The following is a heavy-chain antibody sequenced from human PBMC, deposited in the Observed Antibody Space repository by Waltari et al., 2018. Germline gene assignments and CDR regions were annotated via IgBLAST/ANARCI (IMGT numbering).Heavy chain of an antibody. V-gene: IGHV1-69*04. J-gene: IGHJ4*02. CDR1: GGTFSSYA. CDR2: SIPILGIA. D-gene: IGHD6-19*01. Sequence: QVQLVQSGAEVKKPGSSVKVSCKASGGTFSSYAISWVQQSPGQGLEWMGRSIPILGIANYEQKFQGRVTITADKSTSTAYMELSSLRSEDTAVYYCARDRAVAAYFDYWGQGTLVTVSS. CDR3: ARDRAVAAYFDY.